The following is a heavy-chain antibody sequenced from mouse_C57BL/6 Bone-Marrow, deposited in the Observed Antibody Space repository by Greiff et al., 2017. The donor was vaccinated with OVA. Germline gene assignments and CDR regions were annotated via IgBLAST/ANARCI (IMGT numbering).Heavy chain of an antibody. J-gene: IGHJ1*03. D-gene: IGHD2-1*01. CDR2: IDPNSGGT. CDR1: GYTFTSYW. CDR3: ARRAVYGNYFWPWYFDV. Sequence: VQLQQSGAELVKPGASVKLSCKASGYTFTSYWMHWVKQRPGRGLEWIGRIDPNSGGTKYNEKFKSKATLTVDKPSSTAYMQLSSLTSEDSAVYYCARRAVYGNYFWPWYFDVWGTGTTVTVSS. V-gene: IGHV1-72*01.